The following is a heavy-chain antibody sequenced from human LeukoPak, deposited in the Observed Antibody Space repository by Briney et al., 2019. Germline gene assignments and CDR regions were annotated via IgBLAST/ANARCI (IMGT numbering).Heavy chain of an antibody. D-gene: IGHD3-16*01. V-gene: IGHV4-59*11. CDR2: IHYSGRP. J-gene: IGHJ6*02. CDR1: GGSISGHY. Sequence: SETLSLTCTVSGGSISGHYWTWIRQPPGKGLEWIGQIHYSGRPDYNPSLKSRVTISVDTSKNQLSLKVTSVTDADTAVYYCARFGVDYDMDVWGQGTTVTVSS. CDR3: ARFGVDYDMDV.